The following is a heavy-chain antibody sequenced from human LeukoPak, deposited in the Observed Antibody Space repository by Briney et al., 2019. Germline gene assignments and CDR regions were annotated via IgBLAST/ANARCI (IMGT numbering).Heavy chain of an antibody. CDR2: IGTIDDT. CDR3: ARATVIGDVPVPGYMDV. CDR1: GFSFSNYA. J-gene: IGHJ6*03. Sequence: GGSLSPSGAASGFSFSNYAMHWVRQVEGKGLERSSSIGTIDDTSYPGSVKGRFTISRENAKNSLYLQMNSLRAGDTAVYYCARATVIGDVPVPGYMDVWGKGTTVTVSS. D-gene: IGHD2-21*01. V-gene: IGHV3-13*01.